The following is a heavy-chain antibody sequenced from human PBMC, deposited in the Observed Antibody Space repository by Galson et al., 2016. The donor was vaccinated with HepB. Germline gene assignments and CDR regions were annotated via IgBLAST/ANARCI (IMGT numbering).Heavy chain of an antibody. J-gene: IGHJ4*02. D-gene: IGHD3-10*01. CDR1: GYSFTNYW. CDR2: IYPADSDT. Sequence: QSGAEVKKPGESLKISCKGSGYSFTNYWIGWVRQMPGKGLEWMGIIYPADSDTRYSPSFQGQVTISADKSINTAYLQWSSLKASDTAIYYCARRGCSHTSGIDPDYWGQGTLVTVSS. V-gene: IGHV5-51*01. CDR3: ARRGCSHTSGIDPDY.